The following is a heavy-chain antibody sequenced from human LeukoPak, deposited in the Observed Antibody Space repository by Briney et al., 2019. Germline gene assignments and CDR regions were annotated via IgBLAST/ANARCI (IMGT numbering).Heavy chain of an antibody. V-gene: IGHV1-46*01. D-gene: IGHD3-3*01. Sequence: ASVKVSCKASGYTFSSYGISWVRQAPGQGLEWMGIINPSGGSTSYAQKFQGRVTMTRDTSTSTVYMELSSLRSEDTAVYYCARTVWSGWNFDYWGQGTLVTVSS. CDR2: INPSGGST. J-gene: IGHJ4*02. CDR3: ARTVWSGWNFDY. CDR1: GYTFSSYG.